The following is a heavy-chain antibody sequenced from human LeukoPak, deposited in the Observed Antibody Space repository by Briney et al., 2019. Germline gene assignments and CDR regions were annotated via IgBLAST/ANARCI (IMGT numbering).Heavy chain of an antibody. CDR3: ARLYGDGY. J-gene: IGHJ4*02. CDR2: ISYDGSSK. Sequence: PGRSLRLSCTASGITFGLYAMHWARQAPGKELEWVAVISYDGSSKNYADSVKGRFIISRDNSKNTLYLQMNSLRVEDTAVYYCARLYGDGYWGQGTLVTVSS. D-gene: IGHD2-2*02. V-gene: IGHV3-30-3*01. CDR1: GITFGLYA.